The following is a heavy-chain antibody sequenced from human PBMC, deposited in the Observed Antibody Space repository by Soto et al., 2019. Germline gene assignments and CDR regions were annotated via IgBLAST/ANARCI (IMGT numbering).Heavy chain of an antibody. Sequence: GGSLRLSCAASGFTFSSYAMSWVRQAPGKGLEWVSAISGSGGSTYYADSVKGRFTISRDNSKNTLYLQMNSLRAEDTAVYYCAKAHAFTDYADYVYWGQGTLVTVSS. J-gene: IGHJ4*02. CDR1: GFTFSSYA. V-gene: IGHV3-23*01. CDR3: AKAHAFTDYADYVY. D-gene: IGHD4-17*01. CDR2: ISGSGGST.